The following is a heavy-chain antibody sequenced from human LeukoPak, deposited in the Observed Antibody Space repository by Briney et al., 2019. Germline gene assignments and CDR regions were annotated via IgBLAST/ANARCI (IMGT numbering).Heavy chain of an antibody. CDR2: VWYDGSEK. Sequence: PGRSLRLSCAASGFTFSSYAIHWVRQAPGKGLEWVAVVWYDGSEKYYADSVKGRFTISRDNSKNTLYLQMNSLRAEDTAIYYCARDRGDPDYYFDQWGQGTLVTVSS. CDR3: ARDRGDPDYYFDQ. V-gene: IGHV3-33*01. D-gene: IGHD7-27*01. CDR1: GFTFSSYA. J-gene: IGHJ4*02.